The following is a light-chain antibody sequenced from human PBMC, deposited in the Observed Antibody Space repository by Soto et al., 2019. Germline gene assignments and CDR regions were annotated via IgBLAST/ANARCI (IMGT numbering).Light chain of an antibody. CDR2: DAS. CDR3: QQRSNWPPYT. J-gene: IGKJ2*01. Sequence: EIVLTQSPATLSLSPGERATLSCRASQSVSSYLAWYQQKPGQAPRLLISDASNRATGIPARFSGSGSETDFTLTISSLEPEDSAVYYCQQRSNWPPYTFGQGTKLEIK. V-gene: IGKV3-11*01. CDR1: QSVSSY.